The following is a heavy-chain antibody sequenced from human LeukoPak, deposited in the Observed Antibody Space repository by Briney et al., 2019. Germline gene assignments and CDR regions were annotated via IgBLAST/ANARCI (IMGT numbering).Heavy chain of an antibody. CDR1: GYTFTSYG. Sequence: GASVKVSCKASGYTFTSYGISWVRQAPGQGLEWMGWISAYNGNTNYAQKLQGRVTMTTDTSTSTAYMELRSLRSDDTAVYYCARGRDSSGWYSRPGDYYYMDVWGKGTTVTISS. CDR3: ARGRDSSGWYSRPGDYYYMDV. CDR2: ISAYNGNT. J-gene: IGHJ6*03. D-gene: IGHD6-19*01. V-gene: IGHV1-18*01.